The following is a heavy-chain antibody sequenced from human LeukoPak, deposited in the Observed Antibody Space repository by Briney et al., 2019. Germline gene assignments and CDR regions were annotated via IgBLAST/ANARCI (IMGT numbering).Heavy chain of an antibody. CDR1: GYTLTELS. D-gene: IGHD6-19*01. Sequence: VASVKVSCTVSGYTLTELSMHWVRQAPGKGLEWMGGFDPEDGETIYAQKFQGRVTMTEDKSTDTAYMELSSLRSEDTAVYYCAIDQGYSSGTYYYYGMDVWGQGTTVTVSS. CDR3: AIDQGYSSGTYYYYGMDV. J-gene: IGHJ6*02. V-gene: IGHV1-24*01. CDR2: FDPEDGET.